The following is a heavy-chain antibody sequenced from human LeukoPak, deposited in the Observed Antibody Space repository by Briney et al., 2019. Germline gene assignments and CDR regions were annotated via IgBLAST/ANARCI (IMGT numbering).Heavy chain of an antibody. V-gene: IGHV3-7*01. CDR3: ARGGYCSSSSCYVDN. D-gene: IGHD2-2*01. CDR2: IKQDGSEK. Sequence: PGGSLRLSCAASGFTFSSYGMHWVRQAPGKGLEWVANIKQDGSEKFYVDSVKGRFTISRDNAKNSLYLQVNSLRAEDTAVYYCARGGYCSSSSCYVDNWGQGTLVTVSS. J-gene: IGHJ4*02. CDR1: GFTFSSYG.